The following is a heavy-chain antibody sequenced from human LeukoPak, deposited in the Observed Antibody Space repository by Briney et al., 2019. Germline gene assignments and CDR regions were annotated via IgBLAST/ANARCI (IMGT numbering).Heavy chain of an antibody. Sequence: GASMKVSCKASGYTFTGYYMHWVRQAPGQGLEWMGWINPNSGGTNYAQKFQGRVTMTRDTSISTAYMELSRLRSDDTAVYYCAREAAAGTFSVFDPWGQGTLVTVSS. J-gene: IGHJ5*02. D-gene: IGHD6-13*01. V-gene: IGHV1-2*02. CDR2: INPNSGGT. CDR1: GYTFTGYY. CDR3: AREAAAGTFSVFDP.